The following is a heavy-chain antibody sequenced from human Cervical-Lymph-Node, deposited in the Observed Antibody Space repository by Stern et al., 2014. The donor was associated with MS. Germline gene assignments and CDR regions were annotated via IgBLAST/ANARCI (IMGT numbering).Heavy chain of an antibody. D-gene: IGHD3/OR15-3a*01. V-gene: IGHV5-51*01. CDR1: GFSLSNFW. J-gene: IGHJ3*02. CDR2: IYPGDSDT. Sequence: VQLVQSGAEVKEPGESLKISCKASGFSLSNFWIGWGRQTPGKGLEWMGVIYPGDSDTRYSPSLQGQVTISADKSIATAYIQWNNLKASDTAIYYCARSGTGAFDIWGQGTMVTVSS. CDR3: ARSGTGAFDI.